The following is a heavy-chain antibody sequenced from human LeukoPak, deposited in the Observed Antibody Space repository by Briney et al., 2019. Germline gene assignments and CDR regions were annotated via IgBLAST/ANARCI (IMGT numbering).Heavy chain of an antibody. D-gene: IGHD2-2*01. Sequence: ASVKVSCKASGYTFTRYGISWVRQAPGQGLEWMGWISVDNGNTKYAQKLQGRVTMTTDTSTSTAYMELRSLRSDDTAVYYCARHSSTSCFDYWGQGSLVTVSS. CDR1: GYTFTRYG. V-gene: IGHV1-18*01. J-gene: IGHJ4*02. CDR2: ISVDNGNT. CDR3: ARHSSTSCFDY.